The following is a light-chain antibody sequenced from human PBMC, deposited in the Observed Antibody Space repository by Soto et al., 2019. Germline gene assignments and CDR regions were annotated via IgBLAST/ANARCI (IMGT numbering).Light chain of an antibody. J-gene: IGKJ2*01. Sequence: EIVLTQSPGTLSLSPGERATLSCRASQSVSSSYLAWYQQKPGQAPRLLIFAASSRATGIPDRFSGSGSGTDFTLTVSRLEPEDFAVYFCQQYGSSPYPFGQGTKLEI. CDR3: QQYGSSPYP. V-gene: IGKV3-20*01. CDR2: AAS. CDR1: QSVSSSY.